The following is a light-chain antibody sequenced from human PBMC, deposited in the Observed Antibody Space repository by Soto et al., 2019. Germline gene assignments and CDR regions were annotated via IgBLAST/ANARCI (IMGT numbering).Light chain of an antibody. V-gene: IGKV1-5*03. CDR3: QQYNSYPWT. J-gene: IGKJ1*01. Sequence: DVQMTQSPSPPSASVGDRVTIPCRASQSISSWLAWYQQKPGKAPKLLIYKASTLESGVPSNFSGSGSGTEFTLTISSLQPEDFATYYCQQYNSYPWTFGQGTKVDIK. CDR1: QSISSW. CDR2: KAS.